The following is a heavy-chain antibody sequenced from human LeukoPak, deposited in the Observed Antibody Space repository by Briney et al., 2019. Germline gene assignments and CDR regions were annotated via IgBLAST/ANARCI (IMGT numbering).Heavy chain of an antibody. J-gene: IGHJ4*02. D-gene: IGHD6-19*01. CDR1: GFTFSSYN. Sequence: GGSLRLSCAASGFTFSSYNMNWVRQAPGKGLEWVSSISSSSCHIYYADSVKGRFIISRDNAKNSLYLQMNSLRAEDTAVYYCARDREAMAGYYFDYWGQGTLVTVSS. CDR2: ISSSSCHI. CDR3: ARDREAMAGYYFDY. V-gene: IGHV3-21*01.